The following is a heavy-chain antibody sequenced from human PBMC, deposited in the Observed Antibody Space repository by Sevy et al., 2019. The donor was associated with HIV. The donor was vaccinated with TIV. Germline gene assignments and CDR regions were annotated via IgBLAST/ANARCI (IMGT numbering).Heavy chain of an antibody. J-gene: IGHJ6*02. CDR1: DFIFENYW. CDR2: IKLDGSDK. Sequence: GGSLRLSCGASDFIFENYWMTWVRQTSGQWLEWVATIKLDGSDKYYGDSVKGRFTISRDNSKKSLYLQMNSLRAEDTAVYFCARGHYAMDVWGQGTTVTVSS. CDR3: ARGHYAMDV. V-gene: IGHV3-7*03.